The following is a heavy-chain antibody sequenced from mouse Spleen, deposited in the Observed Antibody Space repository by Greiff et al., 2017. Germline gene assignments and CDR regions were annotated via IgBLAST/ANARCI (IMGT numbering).Heavy chain of an antibody. CDR1: GYTFTDYY. D-gene: IGHD2-12*01. V-gene: IGHV1-19*01. Sequence: EVKLQQSGPVLVKPGASVKMSCKASGYTFTDYYMNWVKQSHGKSLEWIGVINPYNGGTSYNQKFKGKATLTVDKSSSTAYMELNSLTSEDSAVYYCARKKEYSPFAYWGQGTLVTVSA. J-gene: IGHJ3*01. CDR3: ARKKEYSPFAY. CDR2: INPYNGGT.